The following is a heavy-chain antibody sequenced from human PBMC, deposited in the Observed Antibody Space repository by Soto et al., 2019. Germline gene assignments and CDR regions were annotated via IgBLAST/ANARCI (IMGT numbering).Heavy chain of an antibody. Sequence: SGPTLVNPTQTLTLTCTFSGFSLSTSGVGVGWIRQPPGKALEWLALIYWNDDKRYSPSLKSRLTITKDTSKNQVVLTMTNMDPVDTATYYCAHGYGFWSGYYSYFQHWGQGTLVTVSS. J-gene: IGHJ1*01. CDR3: AHGYGFWSGYYSYFQH. CDR2: IYWNDDK. V-gene: IGHV2-5*01. D-gene: IGHD3-3*01. CDR1: GFSLSTSGVG.